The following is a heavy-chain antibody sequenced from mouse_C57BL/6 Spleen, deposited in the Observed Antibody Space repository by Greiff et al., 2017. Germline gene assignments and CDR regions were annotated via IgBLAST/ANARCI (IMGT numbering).Heavy chain of an antibody. Sequence: VQLQQSGAELVRPGASVTLSCKASGYTFTDYEMHWVKQTPVHGLEWIGAIDPETGGTAYNQKFKGKAILTADKSSSTAYMELRSLTSEDSAVYYCTRSGGYEEGYWGQGTTLTVSS. D-gene: IGHD2-2*01. CDR2: IDPETGGT. CDR3: TRSGGYEEGY. V-gene: IGHV1-15*01. J-gene: IGHJ2*01. CDR1: GYTFTDYE.